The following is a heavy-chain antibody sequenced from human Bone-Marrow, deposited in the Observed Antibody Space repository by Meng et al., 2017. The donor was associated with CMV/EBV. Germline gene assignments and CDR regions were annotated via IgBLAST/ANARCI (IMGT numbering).Heavy chain of an antibody. J-gene: IGHJ4*02. D-gene: IGHD3-3*01. CDR1: GFTFSRYG. CDR2: IRYDGSNK. CDR3: ARDVYDFLSGYGVSINYFDY. Sequence: GESLKISCAASGFTFSRYGMHWVRQAPGKGLEWVAFIRYDGSNKYYADSVKGRFTISRDNSKNTLYLRMSSLREEDTAVYYCARDVYDFLSGYGVSINYFDYWGQGTLVTVSS. V-gene: IGHV3-30*02.